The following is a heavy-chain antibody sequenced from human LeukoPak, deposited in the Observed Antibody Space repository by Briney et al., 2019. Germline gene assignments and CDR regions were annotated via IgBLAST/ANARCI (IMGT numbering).Heavy chain of an antibody. D-gene: IGHD3-10*01. V-gene: IGHV4-39*07. CDR1: GGSISSSSYY. CDR2: IYYSGST. CDR3: ARDLRWFGEAGEYYMDV. J-gene: IGHJ6*03. Sequence: SETLSLTCTVSGGSISSSSYYWGWIRQPPGKGLEWIGSIYYSGSTYYNPSLKSRVTISVDTSKNQFSLKLSSVTAADTAVYYCARDLRWFGEAGEYYMDVWGKGTTVTVSS.